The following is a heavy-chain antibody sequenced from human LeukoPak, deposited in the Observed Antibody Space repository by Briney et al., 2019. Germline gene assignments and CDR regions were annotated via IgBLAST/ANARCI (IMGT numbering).Heavy chain of an antibody. D-gene: IGHD3-16*02. J-gene: IGHJ4*02. CDR3: ARADYVWGSYRYSY. V-gene: IGHV1-2*02. CDR2: INPNSGGT. CDR1: GYTFTGYY. Sequence: ASVKVSCKASGYTFTGYYMHWVRQAPGQGLEWMGWINPNSGGTNYAQKFRGRVTMTRDTSISTAYMELSRLRSDDTAVYYCARADYVWGSYRYSYWGQGTLVTVSS.